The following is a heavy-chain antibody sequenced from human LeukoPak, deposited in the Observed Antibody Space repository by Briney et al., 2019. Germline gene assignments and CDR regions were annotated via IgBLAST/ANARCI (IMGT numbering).Heavy chain of an antibody. D-gene: IGHD3-22*01. V-gene: IGHV1-2*02. J-gene: IGHJ4*02. CDR3: TRGGDYEGPNYFDY. Sequence: GASVNVSCTASGYTFIDYYMHWVRQAPGHGLEWFGWINLNSGGTHYVHKFQGRVTMTRDTASTTAYMELSSLRSDDTGVYYCTRGGDYEGPNYFDYWGQGTLVTVSS. CDR1: GYTFIDYY. CDR2: INLNSGGT.